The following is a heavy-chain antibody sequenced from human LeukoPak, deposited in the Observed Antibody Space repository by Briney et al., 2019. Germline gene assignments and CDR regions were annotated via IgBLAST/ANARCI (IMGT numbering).Heavy chain of an antibody. Sequence: GGSLRLSCAASGFIFSNAVMSWVRQAPGKGLEWVSAISGSGGSTYYADSVKGRFTISRDNSKNTPYLQMNSLRAEDTAVYYCAKDLLSGSYSFYFDYRGQGTLVTVSS. CDR3: AKDLLSGSYSFYFDY. CDR2: ISGSGGST. D-gene: IGHD1-26*01. V-gene: IGHV3-23*01. J-gene: IGHJ4*02. CDR1: GFIFSNAV.